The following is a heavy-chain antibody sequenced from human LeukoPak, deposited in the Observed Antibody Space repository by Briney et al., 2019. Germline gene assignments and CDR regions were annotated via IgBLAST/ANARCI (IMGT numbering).Heavy chain of an antibody. Sequence: SGPALVKPTQTLTLTCTFSGFSLSTSGMRVSWIRHPPGKALEWLARIDWDDDKFYSTSLKTRLTISKDTSKNQVVLTMTNMDPVDTATYYCARTQYYYDSSGYYFFDYWGQGTLVTVS. D-gene: IGHD3-22*01. CDR1: GFSLSTSGMR. CDR2: IDWDDDK. V-gene: IGHV2-70*04. CDR3: ARTQYYYDSSGYYFFDY. J-gene: IGHJ4*02.